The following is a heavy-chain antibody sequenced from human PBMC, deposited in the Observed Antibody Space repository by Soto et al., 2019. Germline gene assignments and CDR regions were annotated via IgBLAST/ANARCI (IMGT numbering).Heavy chain of an antibody. Sequence: SETLSLTCTVSCGSISSSSYYWGWIRQPPGKGLEWIGSIYYSGSTYYNPSLKSRVTISVDTSKNQFSLKLSSVTAADTAVYYCARQSPYGDYGYWGQGTLVTVSS. D-gene: IGHD4-17*01. J-gene: IGHJ4*02. CDR1: CGSISSSSYY. V-gene: IGHV4-39*01. CDR3: ARQSPYGDYGY. CDR2: IYYSGST.